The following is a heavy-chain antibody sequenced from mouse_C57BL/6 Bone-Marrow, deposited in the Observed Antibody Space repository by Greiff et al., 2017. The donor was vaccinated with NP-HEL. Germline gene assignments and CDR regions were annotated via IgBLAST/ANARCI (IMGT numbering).Heavy chain of an antibody. CDR3: AREDYGSSYEFAY. CDR2: ISDGGSCT. CDR1: GFTFSSYA. V-gene: IGHV5-4*01. D-gene: IGHD1-1*01. Sequence: EVKLMESGGGLVKPGGSLKLSCAASGFTFSSYAMSWVRQTPEKRLEWVATISDGGSCTYYPDNVKGRFTISRDNAKNNLYLQMSQLKAEDTAMYYCAREDYGSSYEFAYWGQGTLVTVSA. J-gene: IGHJ3*01.